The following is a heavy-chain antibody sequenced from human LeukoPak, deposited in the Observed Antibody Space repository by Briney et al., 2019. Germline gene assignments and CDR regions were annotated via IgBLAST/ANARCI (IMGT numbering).Heavy chain of an antibody. Sequence: TPSETLSLTCTVSGGSISSYYWSWIRQPPGKGLEWIGYIYYSGSTNYNPSLKSRVTISVDTSKNQLSLKLSSVTAADTAVYYCARTTVTTRYYYYMDVWGKGTTVTVSS. CDR2: IYYSGST. CDR1: GGSISSYY. D-gene: IGHD4-17*01. CDR3: ARTTVTTRYYYYMDV. V-gene: IGHV4-59*01. J-gene: IGHJ6*03.